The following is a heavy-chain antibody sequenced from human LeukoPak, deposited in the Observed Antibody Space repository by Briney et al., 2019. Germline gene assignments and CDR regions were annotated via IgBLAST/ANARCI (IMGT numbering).Heavy chain of an antibody. V-gene: IGHV4-34*01. CDR1: GGSFSGYY. D-gene: IGHD6-13*01. Sequence: PSETLSLTCAVDGGSFSGYYWSWIRQPPGKGLEWIGEINHSGSTNYNPYLKSRVTISVDTSKNQFSLKLSSVTAADTAVYYCARGYSSSSSNDWGQGTLDTVSS. CDR3: ARGYSSSSSND. J-gene: IGHJ4*02. CDR2: INHSGST.